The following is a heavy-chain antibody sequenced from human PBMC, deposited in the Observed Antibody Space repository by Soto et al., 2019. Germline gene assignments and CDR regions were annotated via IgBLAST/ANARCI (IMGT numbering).Heavy chain of an antibody. V-gene: IGHV4-39*07. CDR1: GGSISSSSYY. CDR3: ARLFIFVDPGYYYTGLDV. Sequence: SETLSLTCTVSGGSISSSSYYWGWIRQPPGKGLEWIGSTYYSGSTYYTPSLKSRLTISVDPSQSRFSLRLASVTAADTATYYCARLFIFVDPGYYYTGLDVWCQGNTVTVS. J-gene: IGHJ6*02. D-gene: IGHD2-15*01. CDR2: TYYSGST.